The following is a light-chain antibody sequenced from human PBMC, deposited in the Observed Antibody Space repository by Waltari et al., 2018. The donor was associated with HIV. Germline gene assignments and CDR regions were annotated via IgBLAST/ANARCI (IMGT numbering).Light chain of an antibody. CDR1: QSIINY. Sequence: DIQMTQSPSSLSASLGDRVTITCRASQSIINYLNWYQQKPGKAPKLLIYTASSFQSGVPSRFSGSGSGTDFTLTITSLQPEDFATYYCQQSYSSPRTFGQGTRVEIK. CDR3: QQSYSSPRT. V-gene: IGKV1-39*01. CDR2: TAS. J-gene: IGKJ1*01.